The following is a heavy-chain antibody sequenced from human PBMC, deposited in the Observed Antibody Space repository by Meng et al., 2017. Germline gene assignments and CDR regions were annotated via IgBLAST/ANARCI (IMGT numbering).Heavy chain of an antibody. CDR1: GFTFSGYD. CDR2: IGTAGDT. Sequence: GGSLRLSCAASGFTFSGYDMHWVRQATGKGLEGVSAIGTAGDTYYPGSVKGRFTISRENAKNSLYLQMNSLRAGDTAVYYCAREKKYYYDSSGYLYGIDVWGQGTTVTGAS. V-gene: IGHV3-13*01. J-gene: IGHJ6*02. CDR3: AREKKYYYDSSGYLYGIDV. D-gene: IGHD3-22*01.